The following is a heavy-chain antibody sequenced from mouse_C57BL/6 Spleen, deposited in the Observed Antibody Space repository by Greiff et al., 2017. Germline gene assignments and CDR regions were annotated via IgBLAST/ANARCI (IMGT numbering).Heavy chain of an antibody. D-gene: IGHD4-1*01. J-gene: IGHJ4*01. Sequence: QVQLQQPGAELVMPGASVKLSCKASGYTFTSYWMHWVKQRPGQGLEWIGEIDPSDSYTNYNQKFKGKSPLTVDKSSSTAYMQRSSLTSEDSAVYYCARRDWDDAMDYWGQGTSVTVSS. CDR2: IDPSDSYT. CDR3: ARRDWDDAMDY. CDR1: GYTFTSYW. V-gene: IGHV1-69*01.